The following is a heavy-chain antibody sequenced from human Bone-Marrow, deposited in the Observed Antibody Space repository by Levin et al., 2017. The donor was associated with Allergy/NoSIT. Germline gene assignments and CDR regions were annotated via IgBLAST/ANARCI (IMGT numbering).Heavy chain of an antibody. J-gene: IGHJ4*02. CDR2: VSPSGGTT. D-gene: IGHD3-16*01. CDR3: AKMMSLKYFDY. CDR1: GFSFSSFA. Sequence: GASVKVSCGASGFSFSSFAMTWVRQTPGKGLEWVSTVSPSGGTTYYADSVKGRFTISRDNSKNILFLQMNSLRAEDTALFYCAKMMSLKYFDYWGQGILVTVSS. V-gene: IGHV3-23*01.